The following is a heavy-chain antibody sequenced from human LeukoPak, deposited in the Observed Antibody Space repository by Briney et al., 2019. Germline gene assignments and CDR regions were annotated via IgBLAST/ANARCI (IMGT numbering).Heavy chain of an antibody. CDR1: GFTFSSYD. D-gene: IGHD5-12*01. CDR2: IWYDGSKE. Sequence: GGSLRLSCAASGFTFSSYDMHGVRQAPGKGLEWVAVIWYDGSKEYYAESVKGRFTISRDNSNNTLYLQMSGLRVDDTAVYYCARAPGGYSGYDPLDYWGQGTLVTVSS. J-gene: IGHJ4*02. V-gene: IGHV3-33*01. CDR3: ARAPGGYSGYDPLDY.